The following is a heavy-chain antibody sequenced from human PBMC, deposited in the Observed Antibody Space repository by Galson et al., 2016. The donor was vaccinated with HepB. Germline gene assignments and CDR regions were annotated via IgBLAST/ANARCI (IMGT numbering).Heavy chain of an antibody. Sequence: SLRLSCAASGFTFSSYWMSWVRQAPGKGLEWVANIKQDGSEKYYVDSVKGRFTISRDNAKNSLYLQMNSLRAEDTAVYYCARDFGVGATLGFDYWGQGTLVTVSS. J-gene: IGHJ4*02. CDR1: GFTFSSYW. CDR3: ARDFGVGATLGFDY. D-gene: IGHD1-26*01. V-gene: IGHV3-7*01. CDR2: IKQDGSEK.